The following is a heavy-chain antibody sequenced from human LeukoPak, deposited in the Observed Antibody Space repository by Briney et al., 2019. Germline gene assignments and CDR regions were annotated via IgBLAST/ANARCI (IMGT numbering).Heavy chain of an antibody. Sequence: GGSLRLSCAASGFTFSNYEMHWVRQAPGKGLEWVSYISSSGSDIYYADSVKGRFTISRDNAKNSLYLHMNSLRAEDTAVYYCARDRISVAATETSFDYWGQGTLVTVSS. V-gene: IGHV3-48*03. CDR3: ARDRISVAATETSFDY. J-gene: IGHJ4*02. CDR1: GFTFSNYE. D-gene: IGHD6-19*01. CDR2: ISSSGSDI.